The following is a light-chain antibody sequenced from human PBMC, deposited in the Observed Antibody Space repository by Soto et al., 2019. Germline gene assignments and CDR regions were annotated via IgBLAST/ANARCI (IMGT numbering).Light chain of an antibody. Sequence: QSVLTQPPSASGTPGQRVTISCSGSSSNIGSNTVNWYQQLPGTAPKLLISTNDQRPSGVPDRFSGSKSGTSASLAITGLQAEDEGDYYCQSYDNTLSARYVFGTGTKVTVL. CDR3: QSYDNTLSARYV. CDR1: SSNIGSNT. CDR2: TND. J-gene: IGLJ1*01. V-gene: IGLV1-44*01.